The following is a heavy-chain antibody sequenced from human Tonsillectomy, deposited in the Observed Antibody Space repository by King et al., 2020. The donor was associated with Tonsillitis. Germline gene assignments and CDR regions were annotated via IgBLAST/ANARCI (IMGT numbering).Heavy chain of an antibody. Sequence: VQLVESGGGLVQPGGSLRLSCAASGFTVSSKYMSWVRQAPGKGLEWVSVIYSGGSTYYADPVKGRFTISRDNSKNTLYLQMNSLRAEDTAVYYCATVRSSWYVDYWGQGTLVTVSS. CDR1: GFTVSSKY. V-gene: IGHV3-66*01. D-gene: IGHD6-13*01. CDR3: ATVRSSWYVDY. CDR2: IYSGGST. J-gene: IGHJ4*02.